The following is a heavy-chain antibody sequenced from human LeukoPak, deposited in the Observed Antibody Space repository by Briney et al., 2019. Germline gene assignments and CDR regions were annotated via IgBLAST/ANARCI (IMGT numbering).Heavy chain of an antibody. CDR2: IKQDGSEK. CDR1: GFTFSSYG. Sequence: GGTLRLPCAASGFTFSSYGMSWVRQAPGKGLEWVANIKQDGSEKYYVDSVKGRFTISRDNAKNSLYLQMNSLRAEDTAVYYCARDATYYYYYYMDVWGKGTTVTVSS. V-gene: IGHV3-7*01. J-gene: IGHJ6*03. CDR3: ARDATYYYYYYMDV.